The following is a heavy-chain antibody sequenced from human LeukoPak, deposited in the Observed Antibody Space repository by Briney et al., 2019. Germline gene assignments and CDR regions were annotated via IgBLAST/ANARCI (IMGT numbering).Heavy chain of an antibody. CDR2: ISGGGGRT. D-gene: IGHD2-21*01. CDR1: GFIFNKYG. Sequence: GGSLRLSCVASGFIFNKYGMSWVRQAPGKGLEWVSVISGGGGRTYYGDSVKGRFTISRDNSKNTVYLQMNSLRAEDTAVYYCAKDVRDIVVLIDTYMYWGQGTLVTVSS. V-gene: IGHV3-23*01. CDR3: AKDVRDIVVLIDTYMY. J-gene: IGHJ4*02.